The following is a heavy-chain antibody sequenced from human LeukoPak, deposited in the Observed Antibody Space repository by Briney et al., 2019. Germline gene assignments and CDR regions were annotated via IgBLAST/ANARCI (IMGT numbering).Heavy chain of an antibody. J-gene: IGHJ3*02. V-gene: IGHV4-34*01. Sequence: SETLSLTCAVYGGSFSGYYWSWIRQPPGKGLEWIGEINHSGSTNYNPSLKSRVTISVDTSKNQFSLKLSSVTAADTAVCYCARPYSSGWYGSAFDIWGQGTMVTVSS. CDR2: INHSGST. CDR3: ARPYSSGWYGSAFDI. CDR1: GGSFSGYY. D-gene: IGHD6-19*01.